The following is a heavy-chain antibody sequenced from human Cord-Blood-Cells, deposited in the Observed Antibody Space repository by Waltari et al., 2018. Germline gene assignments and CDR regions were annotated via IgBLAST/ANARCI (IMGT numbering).Heavy chain of an antibody. Sequence: QVQLVQSGAEVKKPGASVKVSCKASGYTFTSYAMHWVRQAPGQRLEWMGWINAGNGKTKYSQKFQGRVTITRDTSASTAYMELSSLRSEDTAVYYCAREVEAGSSWFDYWGQGTLVTVSS. V-gene: IGHV1-3*01. CDR1: GYTFTSYA. CDR2: INAGNGKT. J-gene: IGHJ4*02. D-gene: IGHD6-13*01. CDR3: AREVEAGSSWFDY.